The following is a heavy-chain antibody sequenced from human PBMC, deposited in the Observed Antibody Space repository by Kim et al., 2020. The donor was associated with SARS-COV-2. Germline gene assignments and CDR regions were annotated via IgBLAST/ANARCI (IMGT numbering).Heavy chain of an antibody. CDR3: ARASNHGLYYYYGMDV. D-gene: IGHD3-10*01. Sequence: SLKSRVTISVDTSKNPFSLKRSYVTAADTAVYYCARASNHGLYYYYGMDVWGQGTTVTVSS. J-gene: IGHJ6*02. V-gene: IGHV4-34*01.